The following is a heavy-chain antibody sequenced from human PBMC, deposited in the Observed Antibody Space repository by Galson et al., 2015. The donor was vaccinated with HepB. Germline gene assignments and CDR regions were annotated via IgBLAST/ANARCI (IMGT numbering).Heavy chain of an antibody. CDR1: GFTFSSYG. V-gene: IGHV3-33*01. CDR3: ARHGKYGGNSVAIDN. CDR2: IWYDGSNK. D-gene: IGHD4-23*01. Sequence: SLRLSCAASGFTFSSYGMHWVRQAPGKGLEWVAVIWYDGSNKYYVDSVKGRFTISRDNSKNTLYLEMNSLRAEDTAVYYCARHGKYGGNSVAIDNWGQGTLVTVSS. J-gene: IGHJ4*02.